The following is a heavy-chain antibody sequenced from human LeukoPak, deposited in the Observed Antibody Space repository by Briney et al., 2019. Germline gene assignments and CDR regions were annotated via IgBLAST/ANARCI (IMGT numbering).Heavy chain of an antibody. CDR2: ISPYNGNT. CDR3: ARGGVGYCSGGSCPTSWFDP. V-gene: IGHV1-18*01. D-gene: IGHD2-15*01. Sequence: ASVKVSCKASGYAFTNFGISWVRQAPGQGLEWMGWISPYNGNTDYPQKVRGRVTMTTDTSTSTAYMELRSLRSDDTAVYYCARGGVGYCSGGSCPTSWFDPWGQGTLVTVSS. J-gene: IGHJ5*02. CDR1: GYAFTNFG.